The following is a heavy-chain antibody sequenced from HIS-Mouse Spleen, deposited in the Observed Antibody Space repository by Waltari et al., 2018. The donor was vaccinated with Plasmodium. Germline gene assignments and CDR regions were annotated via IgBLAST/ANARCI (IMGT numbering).Heavy chain of an antibody. D-gene: IGHD6-13*01. Sequence: QVQLVQSGAEVKKPGASVKVSCKASGYTFTGYYMHWVRQAPGQGLEWMGWINPNSGGTNYAQKFQGRVTMTRDTSISTAYMELRRLRYDDTAVYYCARVLGYKAAAVTFVEYFQHWGQGTLVTVSS. CDR3: ARVLGYKAAAVTFVEYFQH. CDR2: INPNSGGT. V-gene: IGHV1-2*02. J-gene: IGHJ1*01. CDR1: GYTFTGYY.